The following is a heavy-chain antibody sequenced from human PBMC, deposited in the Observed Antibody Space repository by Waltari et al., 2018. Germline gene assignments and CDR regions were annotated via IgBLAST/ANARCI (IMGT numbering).Heavy chain of an antibody. CDR2: IYYSGST. J-gene: IGHJ4*02. V-gene: IGHV4-39*07. CDR1: GGSISSSSYY. CDR3: ARDLANYYGSGSYSY. Sequence: QLQLQESGPGLVKPSETLSLTCTVSGGSISSSSYYWGWIRQPPGKGLEWIGSIYYSGSTYYNPSLKSRVTISVDTSKNQFSLKLSSVTAADTAVYYCARDLANYYGSGSYSYWGQGTLVIVSS. D-gene: IGHD3-10*01.